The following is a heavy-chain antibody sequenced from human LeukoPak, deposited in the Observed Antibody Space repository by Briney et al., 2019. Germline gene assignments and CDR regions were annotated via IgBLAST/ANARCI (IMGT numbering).Heavy chain of an antibody. D-gene: IGHD2-2*01. CDR1: GGSISSYY. Sequence: PSETLSLTCSVSGGSISSYYWSWIRQPAGKGLEWIGRIYTSGSTNYNPSLKSRVTMSVDTSKNQFSLKLSSVTAADTAVYYCARDFVDGRDSTSCCDAFDIWGQGTMVTVSS. CDR3: ARDFVDGRDSTSCCDAFDI. J-gene: IGHJ3*02. V-gene: IGHV4-4*07. CDR2: IYTSGST.